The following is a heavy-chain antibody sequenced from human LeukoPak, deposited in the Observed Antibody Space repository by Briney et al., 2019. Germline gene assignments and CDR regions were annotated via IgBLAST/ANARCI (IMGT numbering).Heavy chain of an antibody. V-gene: IGHV3-48*03. J-gene: IGHJ6*02. Sequence: GGSLRLSCAASGFTFSSYEMNWVRQAPGKGLEWVSYISSSGSTIYYADSVKGRFTISRDNAKNSLYLQMNSLRAEDTAVYYCAREGLGYCSGGSCYADYYYGMDVWGQGTTVTVSS. CDR1: GFTFSSYE. CDR2: ISSSGSTI. D-gene: IGHD2-15*01. CDR3: AREGLGYCSGGSCYADYYYGMDV.